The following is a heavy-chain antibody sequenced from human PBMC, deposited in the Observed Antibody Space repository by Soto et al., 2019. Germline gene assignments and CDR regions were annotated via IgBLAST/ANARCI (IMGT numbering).Heavy chain of an antibody. J-gene: IGHJ6*02. CDR3: ARRGAGYGDYYYYGMDV. Sequence: SETLSLTCAVSGGSISSTTWWSWVRQPPGKGLEWIGEIHHDGSTNYNPSLKSRVIISVDKSKNQFSLKVNSVTAADTAVYYCARRGAGYGDYYYYGMDVWGQGTTVTVSS. V-gene: IGHV4-4*02. CDR2: IHHDGST. CDR1: GGSISSTTW. D-gene: IGHD5-18*01.